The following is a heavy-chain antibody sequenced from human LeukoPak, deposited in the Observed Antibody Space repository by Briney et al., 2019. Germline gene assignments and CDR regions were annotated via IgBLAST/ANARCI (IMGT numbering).Heavy chain of an antibody. CDR3: ARVGIQLWLDY. V-gene: IGHV4-39*07. J-gene: IGHJ4*02. CDR2: IYYSGST. Sequence: SETLSLTCTVSGGSISSSSYYWGWIRQPPGKGLEWVGSIYYSGSTYYNPSLKSRVTISIDTSKNQFSLKLSSVTAADTALYYCARVGIQLWLDYWGQGTLVTVSS. D-gene: IGHD5-18*01. CDR1: GGSISSSSYY.